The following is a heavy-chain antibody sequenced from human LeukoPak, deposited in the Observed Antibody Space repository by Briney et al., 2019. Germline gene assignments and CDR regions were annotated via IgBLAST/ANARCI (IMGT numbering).Heavy chain of an antibody. D-gene: IGHD3-22*01. CDR3: ARKYYYDSSGYYY. CDR1: GFTFDDYA. Sequence: GGSLRLSCAASGFTFDDYAMHWVRQAPGKGLEWVSLISWDGGSTYYADSVKGRFTISRDNSKNSLYLQMNSLRAEDTAVYYCARKYYYDSSGYYYWGQGTLVTVSS. CDR2: ISWDGGST. V-gene: IGHV3-43D*03. J-gene: IGHJ4*02.